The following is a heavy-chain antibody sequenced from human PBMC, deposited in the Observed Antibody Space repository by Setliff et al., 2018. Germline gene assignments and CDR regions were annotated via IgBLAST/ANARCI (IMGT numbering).Heavy chain of an antibody. CDR1: GFDFHKAW. CDR3: AKDPNGDFVGAFDS. CDR2: IGASGDRT. J-gene: IGHJ5*01. Sequence: GGSLRLSCTASGFDFHKAWMSWVRQAPGKGLEWVSSIGASGDRTYYADSVKGRFTISRDNSRNSLYLQMNSLRAEDTAKYYCAKDPNGDFVGAFDSWGRGTLVTVSS. D-gene: IGHD2-21*02. V-gene: IGHV3-23*01.